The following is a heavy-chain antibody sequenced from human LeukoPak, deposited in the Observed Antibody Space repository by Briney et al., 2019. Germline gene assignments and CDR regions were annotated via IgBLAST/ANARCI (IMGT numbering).Heavy chain of an antibody. CDR1: GDSVSINSAA. V-gene: IGHV6-1*01. CDR3: ARSLVRGVTPLYYFDY. CDR2: TYYRSKWYN. J-gene: IGHJ4*02. Sequence: SQTLSLTCAISGDSVSINSAAWNWIRQSPSRGLEWLGRTYYRSKWYNDYAVSVKSRITINPDTSKNQFSLQLSSVTAADTAVYYCARSLVRGVTPLYYFDYWGQGTLVTVSS. D-gene: IGHD3-10*01.